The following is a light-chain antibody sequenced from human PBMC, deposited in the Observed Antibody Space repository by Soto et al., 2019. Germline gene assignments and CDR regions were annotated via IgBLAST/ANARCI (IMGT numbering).Light chain of an antibody. CDR3: SSYTSSSTLDV. Sequence: QSVLTQPAPESGSSGQSVTISCTGNSSEVGRYIDVSWYQHHPANAPNLMVYDVSNRPSGVSNRFSGSKSGNTASLTISGLQAEDEADYYCSSYTSSSTLDVFGTGTKGTVL. CDR2: DVS. CDR1: SSEVGRYID. J-gene: IGLJ1*01. V-gene: IGLV2-14*03.